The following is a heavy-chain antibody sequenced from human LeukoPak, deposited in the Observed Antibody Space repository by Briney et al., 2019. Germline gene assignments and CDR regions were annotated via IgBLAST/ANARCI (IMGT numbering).Heavy chain of an antibody. D-gene: IGHD2-2*01. CDR2: INHSGST. J-gene: IGHJ4*02. V-gene: IGHV4-34*01. Sequence: PSETLSLTCAVYGGSFSGYYWSWIRQPPGKGLEWIGEINHSGSTNYDPSLKSRVTISVDTSKNQFSLKLSSVTVADTAVYYCARGQGGLYCSSTSCRFDYWGQGTLVTVSS. CDR3: ARGQGGLYCSSTSCRFDY. CDR1: GGSFSGYY.